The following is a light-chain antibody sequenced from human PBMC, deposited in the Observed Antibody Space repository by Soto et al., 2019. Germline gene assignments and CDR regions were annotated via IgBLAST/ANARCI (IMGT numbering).Light chain of an antibody. CDR3: NSYGSTDTVV. CDR1: SNDVGGYNH. J-gene: IGLJ2*01. Sequence: QSALTQPASVSGSPGQSITISCTGTSNDVGGYNHVSWYQQHPGKAPKLIIYEGSYRPSGVSNRFSGSKSGNTASLTISGLQAEDEADYYCNSYGSTDTVVFGGGTKLTVL. CDR2: EGS. V-gene: IGLV2-14*01.